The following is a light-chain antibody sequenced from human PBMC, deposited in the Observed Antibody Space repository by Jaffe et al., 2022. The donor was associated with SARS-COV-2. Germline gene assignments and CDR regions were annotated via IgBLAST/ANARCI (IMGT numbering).Light chain of an antibody. Sequence: EIVLTQSPGTLSLSPGERATLSCRASQSVSGRNIAWYQQKPGQAPRLLIYGASSRATGIPDSFSGSGSGTDFTLTISRLEPEDFAVYYCQQYGSSPHTFGQGTKLEIK. CDR3: QQYGSSPHT. CDR1: QSVSGRN. V-gene: IGKV3-20*01. CDR2: GAS. J-gene: IGKJ2*01.